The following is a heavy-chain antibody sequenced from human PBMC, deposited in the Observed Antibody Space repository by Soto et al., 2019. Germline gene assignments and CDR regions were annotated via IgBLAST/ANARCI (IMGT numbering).Heavy chain of an antibody. CDR3: ARVYYGSGIIEY. CDR1: GGSISSSSYY. D-gene: IGHD3-10*01. J-gene: IGHJ4*02. CDR2: IHYSGST. V-gene: IGHV4-39*01. Sequence: QLQLQESGPGLVKPSETLSLTCTVSGGSISSSSYYWGWIRQPPGKGLEWIGSIHYSGSTYYKASLKSRVTVSVDTAKNQSSLKLRSVTAADAAVYYCARVYYGSGIIEYWGQGTLVTVSS.